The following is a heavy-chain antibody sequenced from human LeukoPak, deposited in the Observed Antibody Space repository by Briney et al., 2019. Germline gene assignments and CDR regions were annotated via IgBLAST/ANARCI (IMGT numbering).Heavy chain of an antibody. V-gene: IGHV3-23*01. D-gene: IGHD1-26*01. CDR1: GFTFSSYA. Sequence: GGSLRLSCAASGFTFSSYAMNWVRQVPGKGLEWVSAISGNGAVTYYQDSVKGRFTTSRDNSRNTLFLQMNRLRVEDTAVYYCVKRDLATPGHFDYWGQGTLVTVSS. CDR2: ISGNGAVT. J-gene: IGHJ4*02. CDR3: VKRDLATPGHFDY.